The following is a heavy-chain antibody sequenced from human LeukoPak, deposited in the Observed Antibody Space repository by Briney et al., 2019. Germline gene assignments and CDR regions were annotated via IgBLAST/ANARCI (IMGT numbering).Heavy chain of an antibody. Sequence: ASVTVSCKASGYTFTDYYIHWVRQAPGQGLEWMGWINPNSGDTNYTQKFQGRVTMTRDTSISTAYMELSRLRSDDTAVYYCARDKSGNSGWYSYFDYWGQGTLVTVSS. CDR1: GYTFTDYY. CDR2: INPNSGDT. CDR3: ARDKSGNSGWYSYFDY. D-gene: IGHD6-19*01. V-gene: IGHV1-2*02. J-gene: IGHJ4*02.